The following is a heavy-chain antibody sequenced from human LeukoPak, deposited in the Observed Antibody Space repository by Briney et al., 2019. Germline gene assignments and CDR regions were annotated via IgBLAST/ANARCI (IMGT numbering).Heavy chain of an antibody. Sequence: SETLSLTCTVSGGSITSNTYYWGWIRQPPGKGLEWIGSIYYTGTIYYSGSTYFNPSLKSRVIISVDTSKNQFSLKLSSVTAADTAVYYCAGSGSYSSLYYFDYWGQGTLVTVSS. J-gene: IGHJ4*02. V-gene: IGHV4-39*01. D-gene: IGHD1-26*01. CDR1: GGSITSNTYY. CDR2: IYYTGTIYYSGST. CDR3: AGSGSYSSLYYFDY.